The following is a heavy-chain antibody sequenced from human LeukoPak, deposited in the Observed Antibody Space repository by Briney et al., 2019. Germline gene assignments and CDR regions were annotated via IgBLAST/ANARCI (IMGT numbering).Heavy chain of an antibody. Sequence: PGGSLRLSCAASGFTFSSYWMTWVRQAPGKALEWVANIKQDGSGKYYVDSVKGRFTISRDNAKNSLFLQMNSLRVEDTAVYYCAGGQGCVLDYWGQGTQVTVSS. V-gene: IGHV3-7*05. D-gene: IGHD2-8*01. CDR3: AGGQGCVLDY. J-gene: IGHJ4*02. CDR2: IKQDGSGK. CDR1: GFTFSSYW.